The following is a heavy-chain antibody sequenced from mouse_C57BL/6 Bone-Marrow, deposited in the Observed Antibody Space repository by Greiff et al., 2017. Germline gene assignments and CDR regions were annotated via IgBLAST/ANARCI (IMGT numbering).Heavy chain of an antibody. CDR1: GYTFTSYG. CDR2: IYPRSGNT. CDR3: ARWTSLTLFAY. V-gene: IGHV1-81*01. J-gene: IGHJ3*01. D-gene: IGHD4-1*01. Sequence: QVQLKQSGAELARPGASVKLSCKASGYTFTSYGISWVNQRTGQGLEWIGEIYPRSGNTYYNEKFKGKATLTADKSSSTAYMELRSLTSEDSAVYFCARWTSLTLFAYWGQGTLVTVSA.